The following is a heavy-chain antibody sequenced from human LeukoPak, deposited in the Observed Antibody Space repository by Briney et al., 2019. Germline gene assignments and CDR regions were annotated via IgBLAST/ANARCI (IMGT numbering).Heavy chain of an antibody. CDR3: ARDSSSWLNWFDP. CDR1: GGTFSSYA. D-gene: IGHD6-13*01. J-gene: IGHJ5*02. Sequence: SVKVSCRASGGTFSSYAISWVRQAPGQGLEWMGGIIPIFGTANYAQKFQGRVTITADESTSTAYMELSSLRSEDTAVYYCARDSSSWLNWFDPWGQGTLVTVSS. V-gene: IGHV1-69*01. CDR2: IIPIFGTA.